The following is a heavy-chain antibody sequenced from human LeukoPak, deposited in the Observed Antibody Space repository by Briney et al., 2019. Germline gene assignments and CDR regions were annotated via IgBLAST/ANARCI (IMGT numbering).Heavy chain of an antibody. CDR3: ARVGSGWGYFDY. J-gene: IGHJ4*02. V-gene: IGHV3-21*01. D-gene: IGHD6-19*01. CDR1: RFTFSSYS. Sequence: GGSLRLSCAASRFTFSSYSMNWVRQAPGKGLEWVSSISSSSSYIYYADSVKGRFTISRDNAKNSLYLQMNSLRAEDTAVYYCARVGSGWGYFDYWGQGTLVTVSS. CDR2: ISSSSSYI.